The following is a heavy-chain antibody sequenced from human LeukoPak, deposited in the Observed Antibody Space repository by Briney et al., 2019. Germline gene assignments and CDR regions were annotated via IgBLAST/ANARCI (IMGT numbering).Heavy chain of an antibody. Sequence: SETLSLTCTVSGGPIDRHYWSWIRQPPGKGLEWIGYVFYPGSTNYNPSLKSRVTMSLDTSRDQFSLRLTSVTAADTAIYYGASRPAGSTWYGVFDYWSQGTLVTVSS. CDR2: VFYPGST. CDR1: GGPIDRHY. D-gene: IGHD6-13*01. V-gene: IGHV4-59*11. J-gene: IGHJ4*02. CDR3: ASRPAGSTWYGVFDY.